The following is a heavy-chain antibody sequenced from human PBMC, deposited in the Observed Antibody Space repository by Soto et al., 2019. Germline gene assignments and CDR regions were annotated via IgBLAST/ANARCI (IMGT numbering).Heavy chain of an antibody. V-gene: IGHV4-34*01. J-gene: IGHJ5*02. CDR3: ATRITVFGLLIPPYDP. Sequence: PSETLSLTCAAYGGSVTGYYRNWIRQPPGKGLEWSGEINHTGGTHYNPSLKRRVTMSVDTSKNQFSLRLSSVTAADTAIYYCATRITVFGLLIPPYDPWGQGSEDTVSS. CDR1: GGSVTGYY. CDR2: INHTGGT. D-gene: IGHD3-3*01.